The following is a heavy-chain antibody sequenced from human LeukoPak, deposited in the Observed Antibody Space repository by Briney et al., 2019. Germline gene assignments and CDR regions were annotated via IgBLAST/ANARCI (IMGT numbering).Heavy chain of an antibody. V-gene: IGHV4-4*02. CDR2: IYHSGST. J-gene: IGHJ4*02. CDR1: GGSISSSNW. Sequence: SGTLSLTCAVSGGSISSSNWWSWVRQPPGKGLEWIGEIYHSGSTNYNPSLKSRVTISVDKSKNQFSLKLSSVTAANTAVYYCARGYCSSTSCYTFDYWGQGTLVTVSS. D-gene: IGHD2-2*02. CDR3: ARGYCSSTSCYTFDY.